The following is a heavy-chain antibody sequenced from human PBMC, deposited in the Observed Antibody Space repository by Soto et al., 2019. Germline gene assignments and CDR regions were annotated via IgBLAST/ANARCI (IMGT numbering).Heavy chain of an antibody. V-gene: IGHV4-34*01. CDR1: GGSFSGYY. CDR3: ARGPTIFGVVTHLY. CDR2: INHSGST. J-gene: IGHJ4*02. Sequence: SETLSLTCAVYGGSFSGYYWSWIRQPPGKGLEWIGEINHSGSTNYNPSLKSRVTISVDTSKNQFSLKLSSVTAADTAVYYCARGPTIFGVVTHLYWGQGTLVTVSS. D-gene: IGHD3-3*01.